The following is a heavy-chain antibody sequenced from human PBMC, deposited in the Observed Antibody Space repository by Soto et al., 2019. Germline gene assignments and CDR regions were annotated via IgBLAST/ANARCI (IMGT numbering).Heavy chain of an antibody. CDR3: ARAAGHYDILTGLPYPQYYFDY. V-gene: IGHV5-51*01. Sequence: GESLKISCKGSGYSFTSYWTGWVRQMPGKGLEWMGFIYPGDSDTRYSPSFQGQVTISADKSISTAYLQWSSLKASDTAMYYCARAAGHYDILTGLPYPQYYFDYWGQGTLVTVSS. J-gene: IGHJ4*02. D-gene: IGHD3-9*01. CDR2: IYPGDSDT. CDR1: GYSFTSYW.